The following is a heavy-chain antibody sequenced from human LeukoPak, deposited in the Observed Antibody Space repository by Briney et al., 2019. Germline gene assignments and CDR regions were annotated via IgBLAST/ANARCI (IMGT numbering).Heavy chain of an antibody. Sequence: ASVKVSCTASGYTFTSYDINWVRQATGQGLEWMGWMNPNSGNTGYAQKFQGRVTMTRNTSISTAYMELSSLRSEDTAVYYCARGSWGIAAAGLSKFPTVGYYYYGMDVWGQGTTVTVSS. V-gene: IGHV1-8*01. D-gene: IGHD6-13*01. CDR2: MNPNSGNT. CDR1: GYTFTSYD. CDR3: ARGSWGIAAAGLSKFPTVGYYYYGMDV. J-gene: IGHJ6*02.